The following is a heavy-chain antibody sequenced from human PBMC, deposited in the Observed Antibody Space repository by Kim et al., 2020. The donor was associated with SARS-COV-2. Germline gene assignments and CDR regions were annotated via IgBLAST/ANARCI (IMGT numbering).Heavy chain of an antibody. Sequence: GGSLRLSCAASGFTVSSNYMSWVRQAPGKWLELVSVIYSGGSTYYADSVKGRFTISRDNSKNTLYLQMNSLRAEDTAVYYCASKLYYYVGHWFDPWAQGT. V-gene: IGHV3-66*01. J-gene: IGHJ5*02. CDR2: IYSGGST. D-gene: IGHD3-22*01. CDR3: ASKLYYYVGHWFDP. CDR1: GFTVSSNY.